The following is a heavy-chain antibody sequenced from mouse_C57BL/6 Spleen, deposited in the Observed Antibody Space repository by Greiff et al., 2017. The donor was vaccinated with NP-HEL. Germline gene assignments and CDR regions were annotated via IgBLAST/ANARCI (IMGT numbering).Heavy chain of an antibody. CDR2: INPNNGGT. CDR1: GYTFTDYY. Sequence: VQLQQSGPELVKPGASVKISCKASGYTFTDYYMNWVKQSHGKSLEWIGDINPNNGGTSYNQKFKGKATLTVDKSSSTAYMELRSLTSEDSAVYYCARGGAQAYFDYWGQGTTLTVSS. J-gene: IGHJ2*01. CDR3: ARGGAQAYFDY. V-gene: IGHV1-26*01. D-gene: IGHD3-2*02.